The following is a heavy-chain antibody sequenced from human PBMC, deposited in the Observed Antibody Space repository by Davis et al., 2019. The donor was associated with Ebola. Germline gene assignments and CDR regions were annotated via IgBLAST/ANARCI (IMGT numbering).Heavy chain of an antibody. CDR3: ARDVAREIQPYYYYGMDV. D-gene: IGHD5-18*01. Sequence: PGGSLRLSCAASGFTFSSYSMNWVRQAPGKGLEWVSSISSSSSYIYYADSVKGRFTISRDNAKNSLYLQMNSLRAEDTAVYYCARDVAREIQPYYYYGMDVWGKGTTVTVSS. V-gene: IGHV3-21*01. J-gene: IGHJ6*04. CDR2: ISSSSSYI. CDR1: GFTFSSYS.